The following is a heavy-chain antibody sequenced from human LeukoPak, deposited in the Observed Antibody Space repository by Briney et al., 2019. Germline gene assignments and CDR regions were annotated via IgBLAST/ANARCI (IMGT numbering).Heavy chain of an antibody. Sequence: GGSLRLSCAASGFTFSSYWMHWVRQAPGKGLVWVARINGDGSDTNYADSVKGRFTISRDDARNTVYLQMNCLRAEDTAVYYCARAPGTGHDGLDIWGQGTTVTVSS. D-gene: IGHD2-8*02. V-gene: IGHV3-74*01. J-gene: IGHJ3*02. CDR1: GFTFSSYW. CDR3: ARAPGTGHDGLDI. CDR2: INGDGSDT.